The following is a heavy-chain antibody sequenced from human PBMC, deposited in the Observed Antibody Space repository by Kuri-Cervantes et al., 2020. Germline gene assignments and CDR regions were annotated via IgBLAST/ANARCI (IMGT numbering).Heavy chain of an antibody. CDR1: GYTFTSYY. CDR3: ARDAFLFGVSY. J-gene: IGHJ4*02. D-gene: IGHD3-3*01. V-gene: IGHV1-46*01. Sequence: GESLKISCKASGYTFTSYYMHWVRQAPGQGLEWMGIINPSGGSTSYAQKFQGRVTMTRDTSTSTVYMELSSLRSEDTAVYYCARDAFLFGVSYWGQGTLVTVSS. CDR2: INPSGGST.